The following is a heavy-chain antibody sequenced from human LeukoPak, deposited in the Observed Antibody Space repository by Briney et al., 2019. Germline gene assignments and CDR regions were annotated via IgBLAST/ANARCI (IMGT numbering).Heavy chain of an antibody. CDR2: VDPEDGET. V-gene: IGHV1-69-2*01. Sequence: ASVKISCKVSGYTFTDYYMHWVQQAPGKGLEWMGLVDPEDGETIYAEKFQGRVTITADTSTDTAYMELSSLRSEDTAMYYCATRATGTKHYYYYYMDVWGKGTTVTVSS. CDR3: ATRATGTKHYYYYYMDV. J-gene: IGHJ6*03. D-gene: IGHD1-1*01. CDR1: GYTFTDYY.